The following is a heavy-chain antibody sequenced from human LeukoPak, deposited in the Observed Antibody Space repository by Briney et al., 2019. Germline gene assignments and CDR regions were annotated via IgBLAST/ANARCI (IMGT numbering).Heavy chain of an antibody. J-gene: IGHJ4*02. CDR1: GYTFSSYE. CDR2: MNPKTGKT. D-gene: IGHD6-19*01. Sequence: GASVKVSCKTSGYTFSSYEINWVRQATGRGLEWVGWMNPKTGKTAYARNLQGRVTITRDTSISTAYMELSRLGSGDTAVYYCARDSSAYYWGQGTLVTVSS. V-gene: IGHV1-8*01. CDR3: ARDSSAYY.